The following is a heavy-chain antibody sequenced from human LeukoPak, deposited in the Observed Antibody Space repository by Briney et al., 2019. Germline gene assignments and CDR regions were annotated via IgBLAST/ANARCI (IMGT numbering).Heavy chain of an antibody. CDR1: GGSFSGYY. V-gene: IGHV4-34*01. J-gene: IGHJ6*03. D-gene: IGHD5-18*01. CDR2: INHSGST. Sequence: SETLSLTCAVYGGSFSGYYWSWIRQPPGKGLEWIGEINHSGSTNYNPSLKSRVTISGDTSKNQFSLKLSSVTAADTAVYFCARVGYSYGINDWAGTGLWAYPTKYYYHMDVWGKGTTVTVSS. CDR3: ARVGYSYGINDWAGTGLWAYPTKYYYHMDV.